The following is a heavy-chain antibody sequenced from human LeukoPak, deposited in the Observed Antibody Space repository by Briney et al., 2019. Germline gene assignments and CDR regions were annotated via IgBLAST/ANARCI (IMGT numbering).Heavy chain of an antibody. CDR1: GFTFDEYT. CDR2: VSWDGGKT. J-gene: IGHJ4*02. D-gene: IGHD6-13*01. Sequence: GGSLRLSCAASGFTFDEYTMHWVRQAPGKGLEWVSLVSWDGGKTYYADSVKGRFTISRDNSKNSLYLQMDSLRDEDTAMYFCASRHSSTWTFDYWGQGTLVTVSS. V-gene: IGHV3-43*01. CDR3: ASRHSSTWTFDY.